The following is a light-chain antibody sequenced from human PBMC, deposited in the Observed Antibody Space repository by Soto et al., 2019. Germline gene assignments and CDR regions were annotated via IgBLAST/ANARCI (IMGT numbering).Light chain of an antibody. Sequence: QSVLPQPTSVSEAPSQTVTISCSGTTSNIGSHAVEWHQHFPGKSPNLLIFFNNLLASGVSDRFSGSKSGVSASLAIGGLRSEDAAVYFCSSWDGTRKGPVFGGGTKLTVL. CDR3: SSWDGTRKGPV. V-gene: IGLV1-36*01. J-gene: IGLJ2*01. CDR2: FNN. CDR1: TSNIGSHA.